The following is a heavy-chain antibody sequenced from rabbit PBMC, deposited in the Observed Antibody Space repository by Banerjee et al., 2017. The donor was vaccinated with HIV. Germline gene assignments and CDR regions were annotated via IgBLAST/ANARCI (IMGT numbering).Heavy chain of an antibody. J-gene: IGHJ4*01. Sequence: QEQLEESGGDLVKPEGSLTLTCTASGFSFSSNAMCWVRQAPGKGLEWIACIYAGSGSTYYASWAKGRFTISKTSSTTVTLQMTSLTAADTATYFCARSYAAGAGGGYALWLWGPGTLVTVS. V-gene: IGHV1S45*01. CDR2: IYAGSGST. CDR3: ARSYAAGAGGGYALWL. CDR1: GFSFSSNA. D-gene: IGHD8-1*01.